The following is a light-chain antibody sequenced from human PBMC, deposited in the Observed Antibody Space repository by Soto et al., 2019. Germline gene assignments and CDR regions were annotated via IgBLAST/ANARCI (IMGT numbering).Light chain of an antibody. CDR3: KQYNSYW. V-gene: IGKV1-5*01. Sequence: DIQMTQSPSTLPASVGDRVTITCRGSQSSSNWLAWYQQKPGTARKVLVYQRSNLQSGVASRFSGSRSRSEFTLTISSLNPDDFAPYYSKQYNSYWFGQGTQV. J-gene: IGKJ1*01. CDR2: QRS. CDR1: QSSSNW.